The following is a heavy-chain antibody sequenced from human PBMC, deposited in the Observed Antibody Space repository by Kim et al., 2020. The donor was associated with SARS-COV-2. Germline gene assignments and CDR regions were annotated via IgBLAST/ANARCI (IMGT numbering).Heavy chain of an antibody. J-gene: IGHJ3*02. V-gene: IGHV3-74*01. CDR1: GFTFSSYW. D-gene: IGHD3-3*01. Sequence: GGSLRLSCEASGFTFSSYWMHWVRQVEKKGLIWVSRIRSDGSGSSYVDSVKGRFTISRDNTKNTLSLQMNSLRVEDTAVYYCVRGVVSGTAGVDDGFDIWGQGTMVTVSS. CDR3: VRGVVSGTAGVDDGFDI. CDR2: IRSDGSGS.